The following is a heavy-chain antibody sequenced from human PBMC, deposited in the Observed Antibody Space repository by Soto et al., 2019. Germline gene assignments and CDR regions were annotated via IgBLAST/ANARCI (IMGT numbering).Heavy chain of an antibody. Sequence: QVQLVESGGGVVQSGRSLRLSCAFSGSRCSDAGMQWVRHAPCKGLEWVAYISYDGRVRHYADPVNGRFTISKDTPKNTLFLQMNSLKVEDTAVYYGVKELAEEYRIADCREIWGQGTKVSFSS. CDR3: VKELAEEYRIADCREI. J-gene: IGHJ3*01. V-gene: IGHV3-30*18. CDR1: GSRCSDAG. CDR2: ISYDGRVR. D-gene: IGHD6-6*01.